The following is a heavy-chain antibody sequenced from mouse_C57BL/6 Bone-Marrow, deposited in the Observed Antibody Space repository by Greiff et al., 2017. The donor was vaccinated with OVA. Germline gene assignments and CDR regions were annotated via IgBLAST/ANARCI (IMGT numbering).Heavy chain of an antibody. CDR2: SRNKANDYTT. Sequence: EVKLVESGGGLVQSGRSLRLSCATSGFTFSDFYMEWVRQAPGKGLEWIAASRNKANDYTTEYSASVKGRFIVSRDTSQSILYLQMNALRAEDTAIYYCARGVFFDYWGQGTTLTVSS. CDR3: ARGVFFDY. V-gene: IGHV7-1*01. CDR1: GFTFSDFY. J-gene: IGHJ2*01.